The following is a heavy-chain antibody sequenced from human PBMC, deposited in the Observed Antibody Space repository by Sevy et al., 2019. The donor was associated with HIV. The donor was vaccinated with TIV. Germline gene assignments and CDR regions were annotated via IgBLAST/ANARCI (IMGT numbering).Heavy chain of an antibody. CDR3: ARVSSGC. V-gene: IGHV3-30-3*01. J-gene: IGHJ4*02. Sequence: GGSLRLSCAASGFTFSSYAMHWVRQAPGKGLEWVAVISYDGSNKYYADSVKGRFTISRDNSKNTLYLQMNNLRAEDTAVYYCARVSSGCWGQGTLVTVSS. CDR2: ISYDGSNK. D-gene: IGHD6-19*01. CDR1: GFTFSSYA.